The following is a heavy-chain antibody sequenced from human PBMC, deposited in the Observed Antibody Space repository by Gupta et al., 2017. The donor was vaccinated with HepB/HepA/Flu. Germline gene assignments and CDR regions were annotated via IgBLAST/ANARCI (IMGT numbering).Heavy chain of an antibody. CDR2: INHSGST. Sequence: WIGEINHSGSTNYNPSLKSRVTISVDTSKNQFSLKLSSVTAADTAVYYCARGRGVAGTLNYYYYYYMDVWGKGTTVTVSS. D-gene: IGHD6-19*01. CDR3: ARGRGVAGTLNYYYYYYMDV. V-gene: IGHV4-34*01. J-gene: IGHJ6*03.